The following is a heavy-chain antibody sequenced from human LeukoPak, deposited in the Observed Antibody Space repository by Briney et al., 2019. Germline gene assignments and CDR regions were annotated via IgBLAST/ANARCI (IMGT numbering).Heavy chain of an antibody. D-gene: IGHD6-19*01. J-gene: IGHJ4*02. CDR2: IYASGSA. CDR1: GVSVSGHY. CDR3: AREAPGGSGWTYFDY. Sequence: NPSETLSLTCAVSGVSVSGHYWDWIRQPPGKGLEWIGYIYASGSANYHPSLKSRVTISLDTSENHVSLRLTSVTAEDTAVYYCAREAPGGSGWTYFDYWGQGSLVTVSS. V-gene: IGHV4-59*02.